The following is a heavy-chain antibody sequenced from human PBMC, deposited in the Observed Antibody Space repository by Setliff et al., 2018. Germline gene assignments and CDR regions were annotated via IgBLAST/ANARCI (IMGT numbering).Heavy chain of an antibody. J-gene: IGHJ6*02. CDR3: ATLLANYGSGMDV. CDR1: GYIISRDYY. D-gene: IGHD3-10*01. CDR2: IFQSGNT. Sequence: SETLSLTCAVSGYIISRDYYWVWIRQPPGRGLEWIGSIFQSGNTYYNPSLKSRVTISVDTSKNQFSLKVNSVTAADTAAYYCATLLANYGSGMDVWGQGTTVTVSS. V-gene: IGHV4-38-2*01.